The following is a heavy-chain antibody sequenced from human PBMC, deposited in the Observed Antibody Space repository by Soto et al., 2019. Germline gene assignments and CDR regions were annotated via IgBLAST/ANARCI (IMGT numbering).Heavy chain of an antibody. J-gene: IGHJ6*02. Sequence: SETLSLTCTVSGGSISSGGYYWSWIRQHPGKGLEWIGYIYYSGSTYYNPSLKSRVTISVDTSKNQFSLKLSSVTAADTAVYYCARDRWGYYDFWSARYYYYGMDVWGQGTTVTVSS. CDR2: IYYSGST. CDR3: ARDRWGYYDFWSARYYYYGMDV. CDR1: GGSISSGGYY. D-gene: IGHD3-3*01. V-gene: IGHV4-31*03.